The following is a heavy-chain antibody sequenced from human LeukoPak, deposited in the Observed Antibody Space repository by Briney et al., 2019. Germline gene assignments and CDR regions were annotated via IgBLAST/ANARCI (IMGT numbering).Heavy chain of an antibody. CDR1: GYTFTSYY. V-gene: IGHV1-46*01. CDR2: INPSGGST. CDR3: AREDGGDYIDC. D-gene: IGHD3-16*01. Sequence: ASVEVSCKASGYTFTSYYMHWVRQAPGQELEWMGIINPSGGSTSYAQKFQGRVTMTRDTSTSTVYMELSSLRSEDTAVYYCAREDGGDYIDCWGQGTLVTVSS. J-gene: IGHJ4*02.